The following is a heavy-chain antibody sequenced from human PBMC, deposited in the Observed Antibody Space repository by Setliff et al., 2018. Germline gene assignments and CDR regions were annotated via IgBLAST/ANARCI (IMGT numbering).Heavy chain of an antibody. D-gene: IGHD6-13*01. V-gene: IGHV4-39*01. Sequence: SETLSLTCAVYGDSISSSSYYWGWIRQPPGKGPEWIGSIYFTGTTFYSPSLKSRVTISVDTSKNQFSLKLSSVTAADTAVYYCARGSGKEYSSSWYLFDYWGQGTLVTVSS. J-gene: IGHJ4*02. CDR2: IYFTGTT. CDR1: GDSISSSSYY. CDR3: ARGSGKEYSSSWYLFDY.